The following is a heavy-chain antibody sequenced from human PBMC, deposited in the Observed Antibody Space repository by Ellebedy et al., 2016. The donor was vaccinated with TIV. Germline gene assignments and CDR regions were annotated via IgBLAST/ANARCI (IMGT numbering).Heavy chain of an antibody. CDR3: ARDWGGALPIDQ. V-gene: IGHV3-11*04. Sequence: GESLKISCLASGFSFSDSYMGWIRQAPGKGLEWISYISSSGDTIYYADSVKGRFTISRDNAKNSLYLQMNSLTAEDTAVYYCARDWGGALPIDQWGQGTRVTVSS. D-gene: IGHD3-16*01. J-gene: IGHJ5*02. CDR2: ISSSGDTI. CDR1: GFSFSDSY.